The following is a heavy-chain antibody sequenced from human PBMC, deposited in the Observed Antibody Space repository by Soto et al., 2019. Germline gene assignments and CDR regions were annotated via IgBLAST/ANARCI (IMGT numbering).Heavy chain of an antibody. CDR2: IYYSGST. CDR3: ARQELYSSSWYYFDY. J-gene: IGHJ4*02. D-gene: IGHD6-13*01. V-gene: IGHV4-59*08. Sequence: PSETLSLTCTVSGGSSSSYYGSWIRQPPGKGLEWIGYIYYSGSTNYNPSLKSRVTISVDTSKNQFSLKLSSVTAADTAVYYCARQELYSSSWYYFDYWGQGTLVTVSS. CDR1: GGSSSSYY.